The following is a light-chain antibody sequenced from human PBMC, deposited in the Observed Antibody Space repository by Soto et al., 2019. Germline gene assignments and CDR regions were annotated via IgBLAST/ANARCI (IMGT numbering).Light chain of an antibody. Sequence: EIVLTQSPATLSVSPGERVTISFRASQSVTNTLAWYQHKPGQAPRLLISYASRGATGIPSRFSGSGSGTDFTLTINSLQSEDFAVYYCQQYYTWPVTFGGGTKVDI. CDR2: YAS. J-gene: IGKJ4*01. CDR1: QSVTNT. CDR3: QQYYTWPVT. V-gene: IGKV3-15*01.